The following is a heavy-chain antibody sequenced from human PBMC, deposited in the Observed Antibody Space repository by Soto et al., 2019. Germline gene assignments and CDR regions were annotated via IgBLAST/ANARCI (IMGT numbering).Heavy chain of an antibody. V-gene: IGHV1-18*01. CDR1: GYTFTSYG. J-gene: IGHJ6*03. Sequence: SVKVSCKASGYTFTSYGISWVRQAPGQGLEWMGWISAYNGNTNYAQKLQGRVTMTTDTSTSTAYMELRSLRSDDTAVYYCAREHSSSWYVGYYYYYYMDVWGKGTTVTVSS. CDR2: ISAYNGNT. D-gene: IGHD6-13*01. CDR3: AREHSSSWYVGYYYYYYMDV.